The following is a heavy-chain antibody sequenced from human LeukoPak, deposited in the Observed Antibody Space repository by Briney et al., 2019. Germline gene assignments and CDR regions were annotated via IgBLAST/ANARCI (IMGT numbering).Heavy chain of an antibody. J-gene: IGHJ4*02. V-gene: IGHV3-7*01. CDR2: IKQDGSEK. CDR1: GFTFSSYS. Sequence: GGSLRLSCAASGFTFSSYSMNWVRQAPGKGLEWVANIKQDGSEKYYVDSVRGRFTISRDNAKNSLYLQMNSLTVEDTAVFYCARDGLGPTTGAFDYWGQGTLVTVSS. D-gene: IGHD1-26*01. CDR3: ARDGLGPTTGAFDY.